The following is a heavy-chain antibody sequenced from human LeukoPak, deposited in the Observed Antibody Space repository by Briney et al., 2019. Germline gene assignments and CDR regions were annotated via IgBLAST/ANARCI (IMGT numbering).Heavy chain of an antibody. CDR2: INHSGST. D-gene: IGHD3-16*02. J-gene: IGHJ4*02. CDR1: GGSFSGYY. CDR3: ARLTYYDYVWGSYRYYFDY. Sequence: SETLSLTCAVYGGSFSGYYWSWIRQPPGKGLEWIGEINHSGSTNYNPSLKSRVTISVDTSKNQFSLKLSSVTAADTAVYYCARLTYYDYVWGSYRYYFDYWGQGILVTVSS. V-gene: IGHV4-34*01.